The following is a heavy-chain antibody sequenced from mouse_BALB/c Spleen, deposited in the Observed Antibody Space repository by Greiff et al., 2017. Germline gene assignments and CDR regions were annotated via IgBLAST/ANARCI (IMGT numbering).Heavy chain of an antibody. Sequence: EVQLKESGGGLVQPGGSRKLSCAASGFTFSSFGMHWVRQAPEKGLEWVAYISSGSSTIYYADTVKGRFTISRDNPKNTLFLQMTSLRSEDTAMYYCANGGFAYWGQGTLVTVSA. V-gene: IGHV5-17*02. J-gene: IGHJ3*01. CDR3: ANGGFAY. CDR1: GFTFSSFG. CDR2: ISSGSSTI.